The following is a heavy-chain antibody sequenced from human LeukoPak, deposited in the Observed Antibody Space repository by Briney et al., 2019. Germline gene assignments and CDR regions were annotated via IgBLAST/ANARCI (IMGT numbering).Heavy chain of an antibody. D-gene: IGHD3-3*01. J-gene: IGHJ4*02. Sequence: SETLSLTCTVSGGSIRYSSYYWGWICQPPGKGLEWIGSVYYSGSTYSNPSLKSRVAILVDTSKNQFSLKLSSVTAADTAVYYCARLNNEFWYWGQGTLVTVSS. CDR1: GGSIRYSSYY. CDR3: ARLNNEFWY. CDR2: VYYSGST. V-gene: IGHV4-39*01.